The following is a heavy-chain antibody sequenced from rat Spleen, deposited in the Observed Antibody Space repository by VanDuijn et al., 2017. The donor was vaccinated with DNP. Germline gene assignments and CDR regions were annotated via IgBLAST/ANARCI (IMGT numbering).Heavy chain of an antibody. CDR1: GFTFSDYY. CDR2: IGYDGDSN. D-gene: IGHD1-11*01. V-gene: IGHV5-20*01. Sequence: EVQLVESGGGLVQPGRSLKLSCAASGFTFSDYYMAWVRQTPTGGLAWVAYIGYDGDSNYNGDSVEGRFTISRDNAKSTLYLQMNSLRSEDTALYYCARETTEGIDYWGQGVMVTVSS. CDR3: ARETTEGIDY. J-gene: IGHJ2*01.